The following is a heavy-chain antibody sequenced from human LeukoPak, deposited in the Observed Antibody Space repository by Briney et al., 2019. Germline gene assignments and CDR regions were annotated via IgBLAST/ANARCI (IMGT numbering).Heavy chain of an antibody. V-gene: IGHV4-34*01. CDR1: GGSITAYY. CDR2: INHSRGT. Sequence: SDTLSLTCSVYGGSITAYYWSWIRQPPGKGLEWIGEINHSRGTKYNPSLESRVTILLDASKNELSLNLNSVTAADTAVYYCAREDYYFDSWGQGTLVTVSS. J-gene: IGHJ4*02. CDR3: AREDYYFDS.